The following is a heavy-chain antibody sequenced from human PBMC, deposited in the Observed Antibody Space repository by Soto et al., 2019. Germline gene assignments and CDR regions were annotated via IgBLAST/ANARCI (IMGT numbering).Heavy chain of an antibody. Sequence: PGESLKISCKGSGYSFTSYWIGWVRQMPGKGLEWMGIIYPGDSDTRYSPSFQGQVTISADKSISTAYLQWSSLKASDTAMYYCARLNTQYSSSSGFIIGYYYYGMDVWGQGTTVTVSS. CDR3: ARLNTQYSSSSGFIIGYYYYGMDV. V-gene: IGHV5-51*01. CDR2: IYPGDSDT. CDR1: GYSFTSYW. J-gene: IGHJ6*02. D-gene: IGHD6-6*01.